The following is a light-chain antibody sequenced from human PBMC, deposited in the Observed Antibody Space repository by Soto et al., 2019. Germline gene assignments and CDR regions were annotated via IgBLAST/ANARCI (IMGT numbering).Light chain of an antibody. V-gene: IGKV3-20*01. CDR2: GPS. Sequence: EIVLTQSPGTLSLSPGERATISCRASQIFSSSYLAWYQQKPGQAPRLLIYGPSSRAACIPDRFSGSGSGTDFTLTISRLEPEDFAVYYCQQYGSSPLTFGGGTKVDI. CDR1: QIFSSSY. CDR3: QQYGSSPLT. J-gene: IGKJ4*01.